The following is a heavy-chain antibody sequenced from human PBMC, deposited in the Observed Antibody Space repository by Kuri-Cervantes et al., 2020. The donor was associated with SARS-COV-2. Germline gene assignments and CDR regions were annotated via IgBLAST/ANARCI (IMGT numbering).Heavy chain of an antibody. CDR3: ARVEGAAACTPSGNFDY. Sequence: SCTVSGGSISSGGYYWSWTRQPPGKGLEWIGYIYHSGSTYYNPSLKSRVTISVDRSKNQFSLKLSSVTAADTAVYYCARVEGAAACTPSGNFDYWGQGTQVTVSS. V-gene: IGHV4-30-2*01. D-gene: IGHD6-13*01. CDR1: GGSISSGGYY. J-gene: IGHJ4*02. CDR2: IYHSGST.